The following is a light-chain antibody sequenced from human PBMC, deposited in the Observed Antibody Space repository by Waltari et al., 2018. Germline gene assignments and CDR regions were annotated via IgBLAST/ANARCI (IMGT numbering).Light chain of an antibody. CDR2: AAS. V-gene: IGKV1-39*01. Sequence: DIQMTQSPSSLSASVGDRVTITCRASQSISSYLNWYQQKPGKAPKLLIYAASSLQSGVPSRVSGSGSGTDVTLTISSLQPEDFATYYCQQSYSTPRTFGGGTKVEIK. CDR1: QSISSY. J-gene: IGKJ4*01. CDR3: QQSYSTPRT.